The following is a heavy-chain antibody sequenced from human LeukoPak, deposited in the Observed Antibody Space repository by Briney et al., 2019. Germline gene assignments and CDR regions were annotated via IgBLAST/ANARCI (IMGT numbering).Heavy chain of an antibody. D-gene: IGHD6-13*01. J-gene: IGHJ4*02. CDR2: INHSGST. CDR1: GGSFSGYY. V-gene: IGHV4-34*01. CDR3: ARGKKRQPLFDY. Sequence: PSETLSLTCAVYGGSFSGYYWGWIRQPPGKGLEWIGEINHSGSTNYNPSLKSRVTISVDTSKNQFSLKLSSVTAADTAVYYCARGKKRQPLFDYWGQGTLVTVSS.